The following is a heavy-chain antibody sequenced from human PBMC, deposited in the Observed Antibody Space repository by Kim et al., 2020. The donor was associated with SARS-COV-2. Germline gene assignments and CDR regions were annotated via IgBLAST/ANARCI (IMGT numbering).Heavy chain of an antibody. CDR3: TRRDPAYYGSGRYWIDVYYYGMDV. CDR1: GFTFGDYA. V-gene: IGHV3-49*04. J-gene: IGHJ6*02. Sequence: GGSLRLSCTASGFTFGDYAMSWVRQAPGKGLEWVGFIRSKAYGGTTEYAASVKGRFTISRDDSKSIAYLQMNSLKTEDTAVYYCTRRDPAYYGSGRYWIDVYYYGMDVWGQGTTVTVS. CDR2: IRSKAYGGTT. D-gene: IGHD3-10*01.